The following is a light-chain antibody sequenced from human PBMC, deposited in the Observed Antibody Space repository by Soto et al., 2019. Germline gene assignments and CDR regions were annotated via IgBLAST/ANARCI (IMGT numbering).Light chain of an antibody. CDR1: QSISSY. V-gene: IGKV1-39*01. CDR3: QPNYSTRII. J-gene: IGKJ5*01. CDR2: AAS. Sequence: DIQMTQSPSSLSASLGDRVTITCRSSQSISSYFNWYQQKPVKAPKRLLYAASSLQSGVPSRFGGSGSGTGCTFTISSQQPEAFATYYCQPNYSTRIIVGQGTRLEIK.